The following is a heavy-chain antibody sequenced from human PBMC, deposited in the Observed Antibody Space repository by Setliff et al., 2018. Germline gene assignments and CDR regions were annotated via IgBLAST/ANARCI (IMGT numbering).Heavy chain of an antibody. CDR3: ARSPPNRGSGSGWYGDF. CDR2: ISSYNGKT. CDR1: GYIFTSYG. V-gene: IGHV1-18*01. Sequence: ASVKVSCKASGYIFTSYGISWVRQAPGQGLEWMGWISSYNGKTNYAQKFQGRVTVTTDTPTSTGYLELRSLTSDDTAVYYCARSPPNRGSGSGWYGDFWGQGTLVTVSS. J-gene: IGHJ4*02. D-gene: IGHD6-19*01.